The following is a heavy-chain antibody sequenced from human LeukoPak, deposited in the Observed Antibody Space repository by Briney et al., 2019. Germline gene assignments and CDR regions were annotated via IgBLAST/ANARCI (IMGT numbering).Heavy chain of an antibody. J-gene: IGHJ3*02. V-gene: IGHV1-2*02. Sequence: ASVTVSCKASGYTFTGYYMHWVRQAPGQGLEWMGWINPNSGGTNYAQKFQGRVTMTRDTSISTAYMELSRLRSDDTAVYYCAREARGAAGTGNAFDIWGEGTMVTVSS. D-gene: IGHD6-13*01. CDR3: AREARGAAGTGNAFDI. CDR1: GYTFTGYY. CDR2: INPNSGGT.